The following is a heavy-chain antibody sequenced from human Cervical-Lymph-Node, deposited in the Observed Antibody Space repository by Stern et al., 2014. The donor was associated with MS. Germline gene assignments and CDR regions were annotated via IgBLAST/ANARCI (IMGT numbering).Heavy chain of an antibody. D-gene: IGHD1-26*01. J-gene: IGHJ5*02. CDR2: IYYSGSP. CDR3: ARLHSHLREEFDP. V-gene: IGHV4-59*01. Sequence: QVQLQESGPGLVKPSETLSLTCTVSGCSISGYYWSWIRQPPGKGLEWIGYIYYSGSPHYNPSLRSRVAISVDTSKNQFSLKLSSVTAADTALYYCARLHSHLREEFDPWGQGTLVTVSS. CDR1: GCSISGYY.